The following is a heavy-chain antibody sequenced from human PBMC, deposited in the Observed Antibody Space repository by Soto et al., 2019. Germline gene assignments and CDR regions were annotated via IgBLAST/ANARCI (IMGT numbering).Heavy chain of an antibody. CDR2: ISTTSSYI. Sequence: EVQLVESGGGLVKPGGSLRLSCEASGFTFRSYSMNWVRQAPGKGLEGVSSISTTSSYIYYGDSVKGRFTISRDNAKNSLFLQMNSLRAEDTAMYYCAREGDDYGDYKRAFDIWGQGTTVTVSS. CDR1: GFTFRSYS. V-gene: IGHV3-21*01. J-gene: IGHJ3*02. CDR3: AREGDDYGDYKRAFDI. D-gene: IGHD4-17*01.